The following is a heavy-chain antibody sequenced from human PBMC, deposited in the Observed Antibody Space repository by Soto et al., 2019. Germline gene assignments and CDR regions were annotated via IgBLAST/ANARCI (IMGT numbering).Heavy chain of an antibody. J-gene: IGHJ6*03. Sequence: GGSMRLSCSASGFTFSSYSMNWVRQAPGKGLEWVSSISSRSNYIYYADSVKGRFTISRDNAKNTVYLQMNSLRDEDTAVYYCKRGASEHAMNVWCKGTPVTVS. CDR1: GFTFSSYS. CDR3: KRGASEHAMNV. CDR2: ISSRSNYI. V-gene: IGHV3-21*01.